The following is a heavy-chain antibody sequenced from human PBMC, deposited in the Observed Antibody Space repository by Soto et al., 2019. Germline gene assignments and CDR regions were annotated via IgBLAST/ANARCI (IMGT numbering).Heavy chain of an antibody. CDR3: AGGTGPLRWPTGGYYYGMDV. V-gene: IGHV5-51*01. J-gene: IGHJ6*02. CDR2: IYPGDSDT. D-gene: IGHD4-17*01. CDR1: GYTFTNYW. Sequence: PGESLKISCKGSGYTFTNYWIVWVRQMPGKGPEWMGIIYPGDSDTKYNPSFQGQVTISADKSITTTYLQWSSLKASDTAIYYCAGGTGPLRWPTGGYYYGMDVWGQGTTVTVSS.